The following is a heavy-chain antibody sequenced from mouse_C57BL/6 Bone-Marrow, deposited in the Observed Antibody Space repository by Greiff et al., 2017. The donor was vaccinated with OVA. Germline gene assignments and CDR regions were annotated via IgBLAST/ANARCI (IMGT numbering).Heavy chain of an antibody. D-gene: IGHD1-1*01. V-gene: IGHV1-69*01. J-gene: IGHJ2*01. CDR1: GYTFTSYW. CDR2: IDLSDSYT. CDR3: ARGNYYGSSYVLDY. Sequence: VQLQQPGAELVMPGASVKLSCKASGYTFTSYWMHWVKQRPGQGLEWIGEIDLSDSYTNYNQKFKGKSTLTVDKSSSTAYMQLSSLTSEDSAVYYCARGNYYGSSYVLDYWGQGTTLTVSS.